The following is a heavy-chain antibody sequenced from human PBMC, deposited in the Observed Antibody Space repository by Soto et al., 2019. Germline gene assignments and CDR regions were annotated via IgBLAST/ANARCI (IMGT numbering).Heavy chain of an antibody. CDR2: INPSGGST. CDR1: GYTFTSYY. CDR3: ARGDGSGSYYNVPYDAFDI. D-gene: IGHD3-10*01. J-gene: IGHJ3*02. Sequence: GASVKVSCKASGYTFTSYYMHWVRQAPGQGLEWMGIINPSGGSTSYAQKFQGRVTMTRDTSTSTVCMELSSLRSEDTAVYYCARGDGSGSYYNVPYDAFDIWGQGTMVTVSS. V-gene: IGHV1-46*01.